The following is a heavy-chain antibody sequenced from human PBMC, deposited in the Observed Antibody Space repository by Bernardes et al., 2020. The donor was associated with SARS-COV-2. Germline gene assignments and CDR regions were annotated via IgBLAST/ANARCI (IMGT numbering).Heavy chain of an antibody. CDR3: AREGLWETCSGGSCSATDSYYFDY. Sequence: GGSLRLSCAASGFTFSSYSMNWVRQAPGKGLEWVSSISSSSSYIYYADSVKGRFTISRDNAKNSLYLQMNSLRAEDTAVYYCAREGLWETCSGGSCSATDSYYFDYWGQGTLVTVSS. J-gene: IGHJ4*02. CDR2: ISSSSSYI. V-gene: IGHV3-21*01. CDR1: GFTFSSYS. D-gene: IGHD2-15*01.